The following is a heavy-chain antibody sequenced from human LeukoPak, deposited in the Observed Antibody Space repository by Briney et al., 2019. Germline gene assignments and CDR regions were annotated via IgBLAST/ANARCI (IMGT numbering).Heavy chain of an antibody. CDR2: IYSGGST. D-gene: IGHD6-19*01. Sequence: PGGSLRLSCAASGFTVNSNYMNWVRQAPEKGLEWVSVIYSGGSTYYADSLKGRFTISRDNSKNTLYLQMNSLRAEDTAVYYCAKRNPYSSGWYPFDFWGQGTLVTVSS. CDR3: AKRNPYSSGWYPFDF. CDR1: GFTVNSNY. V-gene: IGHV3-53*01. J-gene: IGHJ4*02.